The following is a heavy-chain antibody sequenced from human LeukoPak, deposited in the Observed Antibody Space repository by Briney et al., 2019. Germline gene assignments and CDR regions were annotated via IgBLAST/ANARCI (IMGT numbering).Heavy chain of an antibody. J-gene: IGHJ4*02. D-gene: IGHD2-21*02. Sequence: SETLSLTCTVSGGSISSYYWNWIRQPPGKGLEWIGYISYSGSTNCNPSLKSRVTISVDTSKNQFSLKLSSVTAADTAVYYCARDLPTYCGGDCYSGGFDYWGQGTLVTVSS. V-gene: IGHV4-59*12. CDR2: ISYSGST. CDR1: GGSISSYY. CDR3: ARDLPTYCGGDCYSGGFDY.